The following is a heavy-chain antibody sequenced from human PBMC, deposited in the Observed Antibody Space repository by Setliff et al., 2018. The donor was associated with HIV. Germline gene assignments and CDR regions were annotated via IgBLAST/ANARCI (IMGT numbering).Heavy chain of an antibody. CDR1: GYTFSTYA. V-gene: IGHV1-18*01. Sequence: GASVKVSCKASGYTFSTYAISWVRQAPGQGLEWMGWISTYNGNTRYAQKVQGRVTMTTDTSTSTAYMELRSLRSDDTAVYYCARFPNPSQIVVVMPPDYWGQGTLVTVSS. D-gene: IGHD3-22*01. J-gene: IGHJ4*02. CDR3: ARFPNPSQIVVVMPPDY. CDR2: ISTYNGNT.